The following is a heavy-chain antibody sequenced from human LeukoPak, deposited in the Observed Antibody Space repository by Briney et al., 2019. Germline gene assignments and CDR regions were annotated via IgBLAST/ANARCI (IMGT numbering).Heavy chain of an antibody. D-gene: IGHD1-26*01. Sequence: SGGSLRLSCAASGFTFTSYAMNWVRQAPGKGLEWVSTISGSGSSTYYADSVKGRFTISRDNAKNSLYLQMNSLRAEDTAVYYCALYSGSYPSAFDIWGQGTMVTVSS. CDR1: GFTFTSYA. J-gene: IGHJ3*02. CDR3: ALYSGSYPSAFDI. CDR2: ISGSGSST. V-gene: IGHV3-23*01.